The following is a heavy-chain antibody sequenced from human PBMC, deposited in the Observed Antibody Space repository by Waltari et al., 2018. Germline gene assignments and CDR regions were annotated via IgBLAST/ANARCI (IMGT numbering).Heavy chain of an antibody. CDR1: GYTLTELS. J-gene: IGHJ5*02. D-gene: IGHD6-13*01. CDR2: FDTEDGET. V-gene: IGHV1-24*01. Sequence: QFQLVQSGAEVKKPGASVKVSCKVSGYTLTELSMHWVRQAPGKGLEWMGGFDTEDGETIYAQKVQGRVNMTEDTATDTAYMDLSSLRSEDTAVDYGATVISSSWTGGFDPWGQGTLVTVSS. CDR3: ATVISSSWTGGFDP.